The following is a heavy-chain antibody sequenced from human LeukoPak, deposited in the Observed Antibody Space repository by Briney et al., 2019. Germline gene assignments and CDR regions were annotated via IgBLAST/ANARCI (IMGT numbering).Heavy chain of an antibody. Sequence: GASVKVSCKASGYTFTGYYMHWVRQAPGQGLEWMGIINPSGGSTSYAQKFQGRVTMTRDTSTSTVYMELSSLRSEDTAVYYCARGGTYYYDSSGYDEFDYWGQGTLVTVSS. V-gene: IGHV1-46*01. CDR1: GYTFTGYY. J-gene: IGHJ4*02. CDR2: INPSGGST. CDR3: ARGGTYYYDSSGYDEFDY. D-gene: IGHD3-22*01.